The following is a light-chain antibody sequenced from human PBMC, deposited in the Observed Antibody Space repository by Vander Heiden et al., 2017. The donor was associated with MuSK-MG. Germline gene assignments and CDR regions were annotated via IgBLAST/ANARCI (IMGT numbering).Light chain of an antibody. Sequence: PMTQSPSALSASVGDRVTITCRASQSISSWLAWYQQKPGKAPKLLIYKEYSLESGVPSRFRGSGAGTEFTSNISSLEADDVATYYCEKYNSYLRTFGRGTKVEIK. CDR3: EKYNSYLRT. CDR2: KEY. V-gene: IGKV1-5*03. CDR1: QSISSW. J-gene: IGKJ4*01.